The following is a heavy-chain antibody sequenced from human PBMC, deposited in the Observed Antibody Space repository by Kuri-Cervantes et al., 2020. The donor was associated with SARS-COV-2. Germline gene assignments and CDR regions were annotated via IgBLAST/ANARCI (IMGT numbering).Heavy chain of an antibody. D-gene: IGHD3-10*01. Sequence: ATVMISCKASGYNFTGYFIHWERQAPGQRLDWLGWINSNNGDTVYAQKFQGRVTMSRDTSNTTVLLDLNRLKSDDTAVYYCSRRGLEGTWGQGSLVTVSS. V-gene: IGHV1-2*02. J-gene: IGHJ5*02. CDR2: INSNNGDT. CDR3: SRRGLEGT. CDR1: GYNFTGYF.